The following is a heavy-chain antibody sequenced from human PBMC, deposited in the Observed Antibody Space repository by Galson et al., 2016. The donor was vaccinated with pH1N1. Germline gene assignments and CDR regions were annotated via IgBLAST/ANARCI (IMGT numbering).Heavy chain of an antibody. Sequence: SLRLSCAVSGFTFRSYAMNWVRQAPGKGPEWVSVISGGGTIHYADSVRGRFTISRDNSNNTVYLQMNSLRAEDTGVYYCVKDKRSGWSVVGGFMDHWGQGTLVTVSS. V-gene: IGHV3-23*01. CDR2: ISGGGTI. D-gene: IGHD6-19*01. CDR1: GFTFRSYA. CDR3: VKDKRSGWSVVGGFMDH. J-gene: IGHJ4*02.